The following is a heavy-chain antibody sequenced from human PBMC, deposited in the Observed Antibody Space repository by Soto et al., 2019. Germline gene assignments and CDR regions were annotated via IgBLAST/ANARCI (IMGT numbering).Heavy chain of an antibody. J-gene: IGHJ4*02. V-gene: IGHV3-30*18. Sequence: GGSLRLSCAGSGFTFRWFGMNWVRQAPGKGLEWVARISNDGSNEYYVDSVKGRFTISRDNSKNTLYLQMDSLRAEDTAVYYCAKGEVRGIIPSYFDYWGLGTLVTVSS. CDR1: GFTFRWFG. CDR3: AKGEVRGIIPSYFDY. CDR2: ISNDGSNE. D-gene: IGHD3-10*01.